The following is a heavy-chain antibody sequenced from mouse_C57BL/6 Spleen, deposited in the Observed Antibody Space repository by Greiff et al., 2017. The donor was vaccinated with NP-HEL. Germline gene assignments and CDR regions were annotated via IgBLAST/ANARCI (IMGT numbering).Heavy chain of an antibody. V-gene: IGHV1-7*01. Sequence: VQLVESGAELAKPGASVKLSCKASGYTFTSYWMHWVKQRPGQGLEWIGYINPSSGYTKYNQKFKDKATLTADKSSSTAYMQLSSLTYEDSAVYYCSRSGYYDYDWAWFAYWGQGTLVTVSA. CDR2: INPSSGYT. CDR3: SRSGYYDYDWAWFAY. J-gene: IGHJ3*01. D-gene: IGHD2-4*01. CDR1: GYTFTSYW.